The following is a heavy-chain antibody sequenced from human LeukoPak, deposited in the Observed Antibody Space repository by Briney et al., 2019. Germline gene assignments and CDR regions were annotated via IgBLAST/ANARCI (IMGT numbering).Heavy chain of an antibody. D-gene: IGHD5-12*01. J-gene: IGHJ4*02. CDR3: AKTGYSGYDTFDY. CDR2: ISGSGGST. V-gene: IGHV3-23*01. CDR1: GFTFSSYA. Sequence: QAGGSLRLSCAASGFTFSSYAMSWVRQAPGKGLEWVSAISGSGGSTYYADSVKGRFTISRDNSKNTLYLQMNSLRAEDTAVYYCAKTGYSGYDTFDYWGQGTLVTVSS.